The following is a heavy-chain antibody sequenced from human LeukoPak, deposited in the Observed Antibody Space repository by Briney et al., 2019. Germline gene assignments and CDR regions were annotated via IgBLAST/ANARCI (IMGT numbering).Heavy chain of an antibody. V-gene: IGHV3-30*18. CDR2: ISYDGTNK. D-gene: IGHD3-3*01. J-gene: IGHJ4*02. Sequence: GRSLRLSCAVSGFTFSSYGMHWVRQAPGKGLEWMAVISYDGTNKYYADSVKGRFTISRDNSKNTLYLQMNSLRAGDAAVYYCAKDLNYDFWSGLGNWGQGTLVTVSS. CDR3: AKDLNYDFWSGLGN. CDR1: GFTFSSYG.